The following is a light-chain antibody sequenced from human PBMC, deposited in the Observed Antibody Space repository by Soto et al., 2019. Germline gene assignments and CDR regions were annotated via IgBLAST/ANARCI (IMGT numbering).Light chain of an antibody. CDR2: DDS. V-gene: IGLV3-21*02. Sequence: SYELTQPPSVSVAPGQTARITCGGNKIGTKSVHWYQQKPGQAPVLVVFDDSDRPSGIPERFFGSNSGNTATLTISRVEAGDEADYYCQVWDSSTDQNVVFGGGTQLTVL. CDR3: QVWDSSTDQNVV. CDR1: KIGTKS. J-gene: IGLJ2*01.